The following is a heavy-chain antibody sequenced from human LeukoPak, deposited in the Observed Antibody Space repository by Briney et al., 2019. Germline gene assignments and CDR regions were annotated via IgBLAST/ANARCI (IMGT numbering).Heavy chain of an antibody. J-gene: IGHJ3*02. D-gene: IGHD3-22*01. CDR2: IIPIFGTA. V-gene: IGHV1-69*13. CDR1: GGTFSSYA. Sequence: GASVKVSCKASGGTFSSYAISWVRQAPGQGLEWMGGIIPIFGTANYAQKFQGRVTITADESTSTAYMELSSLRSEDTAVYYCARGQYYYDSSGYYFPPDAFDIWGQGTMVTVSS. CDR3: ARGQYYYDSSGYYFPPDAFDI.